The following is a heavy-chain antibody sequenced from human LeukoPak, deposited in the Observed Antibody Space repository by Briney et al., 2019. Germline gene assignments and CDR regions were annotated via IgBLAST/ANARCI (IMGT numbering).Heavy chain of an antibody. CDR3: ARLDYYDSSGYSDYYYYYMDV. D-gene: IGHD3-22*01. Sequence: SVKVSCKASGGTFSSYAISWVRQAPGQGLEWMGGIIPIFGTANYAQKFQGRVTMTTDTSTSTAYMELRSLRSDDTAVYYCARLDYYDSSGYSDYYYYYMDVWGKGTTVTVSS. J-gene: IGHJ6*03. V-gene: IGHV1-69*05. CDR1: GGTFSSYA. CDR2: IIPIFGTA.